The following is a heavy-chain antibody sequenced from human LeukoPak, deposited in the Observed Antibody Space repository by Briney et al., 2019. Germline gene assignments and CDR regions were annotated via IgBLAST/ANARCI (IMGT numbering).Heavy chain of an antibody. CDR2: INPNSGGT. CDR1: GYTFNGYY. Sequence: ASVKVSCKASGYTFNGYYMHWVRQAPGQGLEWMGWINPNSGGTNYAQKFQGRVTMTRDTSISTAYMELSRLRSDDTAVYYCAREGMFGPVRYYGMDVWGQGTTVTVSS. CDR3: AREGMFGPVRYYGMDV. V-gene: IGHV1-2*02. D-gene: IGHD3-3*01. J-gene: IGHJ6*02.